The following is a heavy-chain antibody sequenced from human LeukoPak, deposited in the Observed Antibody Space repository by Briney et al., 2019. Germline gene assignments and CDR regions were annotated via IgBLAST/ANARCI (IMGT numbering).Heavy chain of an antibody. CDR1: GFTFSNYA. CDR3: AKGSDRYSSGSAVDY. J-gene: IGHJ4*02. CDR2: ISGTGGNT. V-gene: IGHV3-23*01. D-gene: IGHD6-19*01. Sequence: GGSLRLSCVASGFTFSNYAMNWVRQAPGKGLEWASSISGTGGNTNYADSVKGRFTISRDNSKNTLYLQMNSLRAEDTAIYYCAKGSDRYSSGSAVDYWGQGSLVTVSS.